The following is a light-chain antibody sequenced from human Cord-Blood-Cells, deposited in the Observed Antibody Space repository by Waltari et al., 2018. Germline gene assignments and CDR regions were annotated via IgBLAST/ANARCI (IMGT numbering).Light chain of an antibody. V-gene: IGLV2-11*01. Sequence: QSALTQPRSVSGSPGQSVTISCTGTSSDVGGYNYVSWYQQHPGKAPKLMIYDVSKRPAGSPERFSGSKSGNTASLTISGLQAEDEADYYRCSYAGSYTVVFGGGTKLTVL. J-gene: IGLJ2*01. CDR2: DVS. CDR1: SSDVGGYNY. CDR3: CSYAGSYTVV.